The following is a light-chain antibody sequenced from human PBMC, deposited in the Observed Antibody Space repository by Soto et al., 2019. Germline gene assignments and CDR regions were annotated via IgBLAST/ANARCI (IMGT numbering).Light chain of an antibody. CDR2: GAS. J-gene: IGKJ2*01. Sequence: EIVMTQSPATLSVSPGERATLSCRASQSVSSNFAWYQQKPGQAPRLLIYGASTRATGIPARFSGSGSGTEFTLTVNSLQSEDFAVYYCQQYNNWPPYTFGQGTKLVIK. CDR3: QQYNNWPPYT. V-gene: IGKV3-15*01. CDR1: QSVSSN.